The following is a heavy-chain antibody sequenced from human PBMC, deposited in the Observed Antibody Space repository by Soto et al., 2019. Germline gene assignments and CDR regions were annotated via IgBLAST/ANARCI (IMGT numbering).Heavy chain of an antibody. CDR2: INSDGSST. J-gene: IGHJ6*02. CDR1: GFTFSSYW. D-gene: IGHD4-17*01. Sequence: GGSLRLSCAASGFTFSSYWMHWVRQAPGKGLVWVSRINSDGSSTSYADSVKGRFTISRDNAKNRLYLQMNSLRAEDTAVYYCARGKPTVGTNYYYYYGMDVWGQGTTVTVSS. CDR3: ARGKPTVGTNYYYYYGMDV. V-gene: IGHV3-74*01.